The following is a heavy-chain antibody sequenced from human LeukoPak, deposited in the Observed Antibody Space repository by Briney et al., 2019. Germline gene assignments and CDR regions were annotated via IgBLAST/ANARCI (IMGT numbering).Heavy chain of an antibody. CDR1: GYSFTSYW. CDR3: ARRYCSSTSCYGYYGMDV. J-gene: IGHJ6*02. V-gene: IGHV5-51*01. CDR2: IYPGDSDT. D-gene: IGHD2-2*01. Sequence: GESLKISCKGSGYSFTSYWIGWVRQMPGKGLEWMGIIYPGDSDTRYSPSFQGQVTISADKSISTAYLQWSSLKASDTAMYYCARRYCSSTSCYGYYGMDVWGQGTTVTVSS.